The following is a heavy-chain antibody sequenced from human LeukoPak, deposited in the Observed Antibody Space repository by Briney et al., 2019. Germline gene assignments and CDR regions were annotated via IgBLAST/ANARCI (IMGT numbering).Heavy chain of an antibody. CDR3: AKGGHDFNPFYR. D-gene: IGHD1-14*01. V-gene: IGHV3-23*01. CDR2: IKGGGGDP. Sequence: GGSLRLSRAASGFTFSTYAMGWVRQAPGKGLEWVSSIKGGGGDPFYADSVKGRFTISRDNSKNTLFLQLHSQRAEDSAVYYCAKGGHDFNPFYRWGQGTLVTVSA. J-gene: IGHJ4*02. CDR1: GFTFSTYA.